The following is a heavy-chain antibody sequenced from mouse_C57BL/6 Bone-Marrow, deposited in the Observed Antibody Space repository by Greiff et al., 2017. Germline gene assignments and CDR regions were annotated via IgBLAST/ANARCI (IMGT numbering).Heavy chain of an antibody. CDR2: IDPSDGNT. V-gene: IGHV1-69*01. D-gene: IGHD3-2*02. CDR3: ARMGSSGAMDY. Sequence: QVQLQQPGAELVMPGASVKLSCKASGYTFTSYWMHWVKQRPGQGLEWIGEIDPSDGNTNYNHQFKGKSTLTVDQSSSTAYMQLSSLTSEDSAFYYCARMGSSGAMDYWGQGTSVTVSS. J-gene: IGHJ4*01. CDR1: GYTFTSYW.